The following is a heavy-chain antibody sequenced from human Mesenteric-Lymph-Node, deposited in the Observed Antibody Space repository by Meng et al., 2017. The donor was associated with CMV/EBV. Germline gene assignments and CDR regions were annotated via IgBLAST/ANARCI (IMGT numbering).Heavy chain of an antibody. Sequence: GGSLRLSCAASGFTFSNSDMNWVRQAPGKGLEWVGRARNTANIYTTEYAASVKGRFTISRDDSKNSLYLQMNSLKTEDTAVYYCARVVVVGGNYYFDYWGQGTLVTVSS. D-gene: IGHD4-23*01. CDR1: GFTFSNSD. CDR3: ARVVVVGGNYYFDY. CDR2: ARNTANIYTT. J-gene: IGHJ4*02. V-gene: IGHV3-72*01.